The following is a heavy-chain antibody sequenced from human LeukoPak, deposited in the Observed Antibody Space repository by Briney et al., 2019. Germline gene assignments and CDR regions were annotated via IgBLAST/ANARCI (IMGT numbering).Heavy chain of an antibody. CDR2: INSDESDT. J-gene: IGHJ4*02. CDR1: GFTFSSYA. D-gene: IGHD2-21*02. CDR3: ARSCAGDCYAYDY. Sequence: GGSLRLSCAASGFTFSSYAMHWARQAPGKGLVWVSRINSDESDTSYADSVKGRFTISRDNAKNTLYLQMNSLRAEDTAVYYCARSCAGDCYAYDYWGQGTLVTVSS. V-gene: IGHV3-74*01.